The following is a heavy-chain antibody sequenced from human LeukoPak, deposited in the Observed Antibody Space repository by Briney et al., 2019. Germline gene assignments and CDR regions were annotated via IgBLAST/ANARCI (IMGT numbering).Heavy chain of an antibody. Sequence: GGSLRLSCAASGFTISSNYMSWVRQAPGKGLEWVSVIYSGGSTYYAPSVKGRFTISRDNSKNTLFLQMNSLRAEDTAVYYCARGSNTVTEFDYWGQGTLVTVSS. CDR1: GFTISSNY. CDR3: ARGSNTVTEFDY. D-gene: IGHD4-17*01. CDR2: IYSGGST. J-gene: IGHJ4*02. V-gene: IGHV3-53*01.